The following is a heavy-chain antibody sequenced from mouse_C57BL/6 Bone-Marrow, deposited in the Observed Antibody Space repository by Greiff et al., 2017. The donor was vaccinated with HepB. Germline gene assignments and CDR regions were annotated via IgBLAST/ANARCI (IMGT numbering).Heavy chain of an antibody. V-gene: IGHV1-50*01. J-gene: IGHJ3*01. CDR1: GYTFTSYW. D-gene: IGHD3-3*01. CDR2: IDPSDSYT. Sequence: VQLQQPGAELVKPGASVKLSCKASGYTFTSYWMQWVKQRPGQGLEWIGEIDPSDSYTNYNQKFKGKATLTVDTSSSTAYMQLSSLTSEDAAVYYCARWGPLGRFAYWGQGTLVTVSA. CDR3: ARWGPLGRFAY.